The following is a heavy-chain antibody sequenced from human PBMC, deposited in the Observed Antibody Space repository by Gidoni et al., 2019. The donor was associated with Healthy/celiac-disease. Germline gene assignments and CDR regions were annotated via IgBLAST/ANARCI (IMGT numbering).Heavy chain of an antibody. V-gene: IGHV3-30-3*01. J-gene: IGHJ2*01. CDR2: ISYDGSNK. Sequence: QVQLVASGGGVVQPGRSLRLSCAPSGFTFSSYAMHWVRQAPGKGLEWVAVISYDGSNKYYADSVKGRFTISRDKSKNTLYLQMNSLRAEDTAVYYCARDPRPTLLTGYFDLWGRGTLVTVSS. CDR3: ARDPRPTLLTGYFDL. CDR1: GFTFSSYA. D-gene: IGHD1-26*01.